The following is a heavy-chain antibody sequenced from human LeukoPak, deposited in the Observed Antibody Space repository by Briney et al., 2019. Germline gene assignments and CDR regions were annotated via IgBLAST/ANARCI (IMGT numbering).Heavy chain of an antibody. V-gene: IGHV3-48*01. CDR3: AKDWRGWELLLQFDP. D-gene: IGHD1-26*01. J-gene: IGHJ5*02. CDR2: ISSRGTTM. CDR1: GFTFSSYD. Sequence: GGSLRLSCAASGFTFSSYDMNWVRQAPGKGPEWVSYISSRGTTMYYADSVKGRFTISRDNAKKSLDLQMNSLRAEDTAVYYCAKDWRGWELLLQFDPWGQGTLVTVSS.